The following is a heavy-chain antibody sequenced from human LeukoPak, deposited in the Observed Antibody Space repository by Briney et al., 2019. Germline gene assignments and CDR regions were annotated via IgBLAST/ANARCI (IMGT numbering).Heavy chain of an antibody. J-gene: IGHJ4*02. V-gene: IGHV1-18*01. Sequence: ASVKVSCKASGYAFSNYGISWVRQAPGQGLEWMGWVSTYNGNTNYAQRLQGRVTMTTDTSTSKAYMELRSLRSDDTAVYFCASGTSYSSGWQYWGQGTLVTVSS. CDR1: GYAFSNYG. D-gene: IGHD6-19*01. CDR2: VSTYNGNT. CDR3: ASGTSYSSGWQY.